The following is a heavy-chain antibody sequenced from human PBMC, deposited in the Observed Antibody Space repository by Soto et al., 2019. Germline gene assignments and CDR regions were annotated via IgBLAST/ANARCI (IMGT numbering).Heavy chain of an antibody. J-gene: IGHJ4*02. D-gene: IGHD2-15*01. CDR3: AKDGYCSGGSCYPPYYFDC. CDR1: GFTFSSYA. V-gene: IGHV3-23*01. Sequence: LRLSCAASGFTFSSYAMSWVRQAPGKGLEWVSAISGSGGSTYYADSVKGRFTISRDNSKNTLYLQMNSLRAEDTALYYCAKDGYCSGGSCYPPYYFDCWGQGTLVTVSS. CDR2: ISGSGGST.